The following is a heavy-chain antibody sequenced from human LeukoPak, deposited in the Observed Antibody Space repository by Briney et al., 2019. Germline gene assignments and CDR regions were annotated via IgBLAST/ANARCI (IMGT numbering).Heavy chain of an antibody. CDR2: IIPIFGTA. J-gene: IGHJ4*02. CDR1: GYTFTSYD. V-gene: IGHV1-69*05. Sequence: GASVKVSCKASGYTFTSYDISWVRQAPGQGLEWMGGIIPIFGTANYAQKFQGRVTITTDESTSAAYMELSSLRSEDTAVYYCARGRHYDFWSGYYHYYFDYWGQGTLVTVSS. CDR3: ARGRHYDFWSGYYHYYFDY. D-gene: IGHD3-3*01.